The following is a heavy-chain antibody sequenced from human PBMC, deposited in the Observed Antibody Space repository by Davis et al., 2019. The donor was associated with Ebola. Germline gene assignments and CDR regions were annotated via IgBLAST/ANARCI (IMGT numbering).Heavy chain of an antibody. D-gene: IGHD1-14*01. CDR1: GGSFSGYY. CDR3: ARHGKAKPAYFDY. CDR2: INHSGST. J-gene: IGHJ4*02. V-gene: IGHV4-34*01. Sequence: SETLSLTCAVYGGSFSGYYWSWIRQPPGKGLEWIGEINHSGSTNYNPSLKSRVTISVDTSKKQFSLKLNSVTAADTAVYYCARHGKAKPAYFDYWGQGTLVTVSS.